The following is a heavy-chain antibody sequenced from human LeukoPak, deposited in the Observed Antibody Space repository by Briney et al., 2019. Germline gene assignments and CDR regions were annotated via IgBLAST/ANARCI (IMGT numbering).Heavy chain of an antibody. CDR1: GFTFSSYA. V-gene: IGHV3-23*01. D-gene: IGHD3-22*01. Sequence: PGGFLRLSCAASGFTFSSYAMTWVRQAPGKGLEWVSAISASGGSTYYADSVKGRFTISRDNAKNTLNLQMNSLRAEDTAVYYCARDLGQYYDTSDNWFDPWGQGTLVTVSS. CDR2: ISASGGST. CDR3: ARDLGQYYDTSDNWFDP. J-gene: IGHJ5*02.